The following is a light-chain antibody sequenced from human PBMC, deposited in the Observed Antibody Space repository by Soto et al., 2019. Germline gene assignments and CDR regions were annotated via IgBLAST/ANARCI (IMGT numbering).Light chain of an antibody. Sequence: QSALTQPATVSESPGQSITISCTGTSSDVGGYNYVSWYQQHPGKAPKLMIYDVGNRPSGVSNRFSGSKSGNTASLTISGLQAEDEADYYCSSYTSSSTYVIFGGGTKLTVL. CDR2: DVG. V-gene: IGLV2-14*03. CDR1: SSDVGGYNY. CDR3: SSYTSSSTYVI. J-gene: IGLJ2*01.